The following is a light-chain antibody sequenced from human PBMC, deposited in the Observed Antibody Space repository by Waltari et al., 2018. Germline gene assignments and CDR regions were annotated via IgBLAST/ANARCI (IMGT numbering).Light chain of an antibody. CDR1: QSISSY. J-gene: IGKJ3*01. CDR3: QQTSSSPLT. Sequence: DIQMTQSPSSLSASVGDRVTITCRASQSISSYLNWYQQKPGKAPKLLIYGASSLRGGAPSRFSGSRSGTGFTLTISSLQPEDFASYYCQQTSSSPLTFGPGTKLDIK. CDR2: GAS. V-gene: IGKV1-39*01.